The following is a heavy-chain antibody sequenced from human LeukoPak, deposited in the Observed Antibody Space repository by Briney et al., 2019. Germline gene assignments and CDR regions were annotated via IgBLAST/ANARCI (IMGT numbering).Heavy chain of an antibody. CDR3: AKDTRAAAGPPSGMDV. J-gene: IGHJ6*02. CDR1: GGSISSYY. CDR2: IYYSGST. V-gene: IGHV4-59*12. Sequence: SETLSLTCTVSGGSISSYYWSWIRQPPGKGLEWIGYIYYSGSTNYNPSLKSRVTISVDTSKNQFSLKLSSVTAADTAVYYCAKDTRAAAGPPSGMDVWGQGTTVTVSS. D-gene: IGHD6-13*01.